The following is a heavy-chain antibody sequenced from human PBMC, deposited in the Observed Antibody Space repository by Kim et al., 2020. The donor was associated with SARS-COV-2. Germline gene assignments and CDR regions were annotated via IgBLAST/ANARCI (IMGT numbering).Heavy chain of an antibody. Sequence: ASVKVSCKASGYTFTSYAMNWVRQAPGQGLEWMGWINTNTGNPTYAQGFTGRFVFSLDTSVSTAYLQISSLKAEDTAVYYCARDLDCSSTSCYGYYYYYMDVWGKGNTVTVSS. J-gene: IGHJ6*03. CDR1: GYTFTSYA. V-gene: IGHV7-4-1*02. D-gene: IGHD2-2*01. CDR3: ARDLDCSSTSCYGYYYYYMDV. CDR2: INTNTGNP.